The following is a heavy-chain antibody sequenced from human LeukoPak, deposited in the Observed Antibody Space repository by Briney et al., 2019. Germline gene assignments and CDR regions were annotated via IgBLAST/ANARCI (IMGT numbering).Heavy chain of an antibody. CDR1: GGSFSGYY. D-gene: IGHD6-19*01. CDR2: INHSGST. V-gene: IGHV4-34*01. Sequence: SETLSLTCAVYGGSFSGYYWSWIRQPPGKGLEWIGKINHSGSTNYNPSLKSRVTISVDTSKNQFSLKLSSVTAADTAVYYCARGPLGMRDSSGWSYPASGYFDYWGQGTLVTVSS. J-gene: IGHJ4*02. CDR3: ARGPLGMRDSSGWSYPASGYFDY.